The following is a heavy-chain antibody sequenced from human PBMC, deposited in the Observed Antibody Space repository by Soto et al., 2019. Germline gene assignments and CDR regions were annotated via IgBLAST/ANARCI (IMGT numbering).Heavy chain of an antibody. CDR1: EYSFTSYL. D-gene: IGHD2-8*01. CDR3: ARGYCTTTLCDPGFEH. V-gene: IGHV5-51*01. Sequence: PGESLWISCTGVEYSFTSYLIGWVRQMPGKGRGWMGSISPRASGTRYSPSSQGQVTIRAERAITTASLEASSTKAQDTAMYYCARGYCTTTLCDPGFEHWGPGTLVNVSS. CDR2: ISPRASGT. J-gene: IGHJ5*02.